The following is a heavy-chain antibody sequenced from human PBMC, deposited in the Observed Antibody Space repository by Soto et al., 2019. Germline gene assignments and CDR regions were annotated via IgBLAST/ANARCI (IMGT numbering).Heavy chain of an antibody. CDR3: ARSAWILRQLLYKWFDP. J-gene: IGHJ5*02. CDR2: INHSGST. Sequence: SETLSLTCAVYGGSFNGYYWSWIRQPPGKGLEWIGEINHSGSTNYNPSLKSRVTISVDTSKNQFSLKLSSVTVADTAVYYCARSAWILRQLLYKWFDPWGQGTLVTVSS. CDR1: GGSFNGYY. D-gene: IGHD2-2*01. V-gene: IGHV4-34*01.